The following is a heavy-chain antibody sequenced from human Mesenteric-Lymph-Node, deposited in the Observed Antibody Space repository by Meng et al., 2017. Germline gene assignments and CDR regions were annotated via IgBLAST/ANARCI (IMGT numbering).Heavy chain of an antibody. J-gene: IGHJ4*02. CDR3: AGGLRVVRYDSSGYALGY. CDR1: GYSISSGYY. V-gene: IGHV4-38-2*01. D-gene: IGHD3-22*01. CDR2: IHESGRV. Sequence: SETLSLTCAVSGYSISSGYYWGWIRQSPGKGLTWLGSIHESGRVHYNLTLQSRLTISVDTSKNQFSLKVSSVTAADTAVYYCAGGLRVVRYDSSGYALGYWGQGTLVTVSS.